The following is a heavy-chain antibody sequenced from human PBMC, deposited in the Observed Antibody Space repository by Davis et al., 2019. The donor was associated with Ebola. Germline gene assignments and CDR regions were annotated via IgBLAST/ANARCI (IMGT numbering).Heavy chain of an antibody. J-gene: IGHJ4*02. Sequence: LSLTCAASGFTFSSYSMNWVRQAPGKGLEWVSSISSGSDYIFYADSVKGRFTVSRDNAKNSLYLQINSLRAEDTAVYYCARYGVASSSSWVDFWGQGTLVIVSS. CDR1: GFTFSSYS. CDR3: ARYGVASSSSWVDF. CDR2: ISSGSDYI. V-gene: IGHV3-21*01. D-gene: IGHD6-6*01.